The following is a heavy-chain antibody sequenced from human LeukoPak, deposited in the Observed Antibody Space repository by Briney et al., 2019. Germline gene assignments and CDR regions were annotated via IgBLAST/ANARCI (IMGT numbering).Heavy chain of an antibody. D-gene: IGHD1-1*01. CDR3: ARRGDNEGYDY. CDR2: INPNSGGS. Sequence: ASVKVSCKASGYTFTDYYIHWERQAPGQGLEWMGWINPNSGGSNNAQKFQGRVTMTRDTSISTAYMELSSLRSGDTAVFYCARRGDNEGYDYWGQGTLVTVSS. J-gene: IGHJ4*02. CDR1: GYTFTDYY. V-gene: IGHV1-2*02.